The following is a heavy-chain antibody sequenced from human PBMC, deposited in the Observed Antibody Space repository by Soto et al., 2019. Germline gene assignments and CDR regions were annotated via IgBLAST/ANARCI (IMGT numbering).Heavy chain of an antibody. CDR3: ATIPHSSSWYLDAFDI. V-gene: IGHV3-23*01. J-gene: IGHJ3*02. Sequence: EVQLLESGGGLVQPGGSLRLSCAASGFTFSSYAMSWVRQAPGKGLEWVSAISGSGGSTYYADPVKGRFTISRDNSKNTLYLQMNSLRAEDTAVYYCATIPHSSSWYLDAFDIWGQGTMVTVSS. CDR1: GFTFSSYA. CDR2: ISGSGGST. D-gene: IGHD6-13*01.